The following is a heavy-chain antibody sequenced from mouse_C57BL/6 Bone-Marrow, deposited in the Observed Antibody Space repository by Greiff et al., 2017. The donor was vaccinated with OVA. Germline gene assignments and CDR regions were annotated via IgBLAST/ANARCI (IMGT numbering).Heavy chain of an antibody. D-gene: IGHD2-2*01. CDR3: ARLRSYGYDPAGFAY. J-gene: IGHJ3*01. V-gene: IGHV1-69*01. CDR2: IDPSDSYT. Sequence: VQLQQPGAELVMPGASVKLSCKASGYTFTSYWMHWVKQRPGQGLEWIGEIDPSDSYTNYNQKFKGKSTLTVDKSSSTAYMQLSSLTSEDSAVYYCARLRSYGYDPAGFAYWGQGTLVTVSA. CDR1: GYTFTSYW.